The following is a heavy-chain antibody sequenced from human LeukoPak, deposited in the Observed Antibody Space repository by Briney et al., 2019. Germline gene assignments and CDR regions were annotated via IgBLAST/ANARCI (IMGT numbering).Heavy chain of an antibody. V-gene: IGHV4-61*01. J-gene: IGHJ2*01. CDR1: GGSVSSGSYY. CDR3: ATEMATITGWYFDL. Sequence: SETLSLTCTVSGGSVSSGSYYWSWIRQPPGKGLEWIGYIYYSGSTNYNPSLKSRVTISVDTSKNQFSLKLSSVTAADTAVYYCATEMATITGWYFDLWGRGTLVTVSS. CDR2: IYYSGST. D-gene: IGHD5-24*01.